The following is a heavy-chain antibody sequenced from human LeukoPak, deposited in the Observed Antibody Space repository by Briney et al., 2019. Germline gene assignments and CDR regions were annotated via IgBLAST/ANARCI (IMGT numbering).Heavy chain of an antibody. Sequence: SETLSLTCAVYGGSFSGYYWSWIRQPPGKGLEWIGYIYYSGSTYYNPSLKSRVTISVDTSKNQFSLKLSSVTAADTAVYYCARRYCSGGSCYSHFDYWGQGTLVTVSS. V-gene: IGHV4-34*09. CDR3: ARRYCSGGSCYSHFDY. CDR1: GGSFSGYY. D-gene: IGHD2-15*01. J-gene: IGHJ4*02. CDR2: IYYSGST.